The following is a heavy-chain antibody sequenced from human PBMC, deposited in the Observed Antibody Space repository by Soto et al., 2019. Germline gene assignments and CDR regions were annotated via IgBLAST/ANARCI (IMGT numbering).Heavy chain of an antibody. CDR3: ARRVEKPAAILFDP. V-gene: IGHV4-59*08. CDR1: GGSISSYY. Sequence: SETLSLTCTVSGGSISSYYWSWIRQPPGKGLEWIGYIYYSGSTNYNPSLKSRVTISVDTSKNQFSLKLSSVTAADTAVYYCARRVEKPAAILFDPWGQGTLVTVSS. J-gene: IGHJ5*02. CDR2: IYYSGST. D-gene: IGHD2-2*01.